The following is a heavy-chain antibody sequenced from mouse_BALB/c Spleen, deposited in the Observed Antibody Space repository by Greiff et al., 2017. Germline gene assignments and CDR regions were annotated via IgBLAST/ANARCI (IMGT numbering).Heavy chain of an antibody. V-gene: IGHV1-54*01. CDR3: ARSGRGGSSY. Sequence: QVQLQQSGAELVRPGTSVKVSCKASGYAFTNYLIEWVKQRPGQGLEWIGVINPGSGGTNYNEKFKGKATLTADKSSSTAYMQLSSLTSDDSAVYFCARSGRGGSSYWGQGTLVTVSA. J-gene: IGHJ3*01. CDR1: GYAFTNYL. CDR2: INPGSGGT. D-gene: IGHD3-1*01.